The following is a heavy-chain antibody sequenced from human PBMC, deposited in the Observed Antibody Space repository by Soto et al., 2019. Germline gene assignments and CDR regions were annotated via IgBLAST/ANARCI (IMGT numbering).Heavy chain of an antibody. CDR2: IYYSGST. V-gene: IGHV4-31*03. J-gene: IGHJ6*02. CDR1: GGSISSGGYY. Sequence: PSETLSLTCTVSGGSISSGGYYWSWIRQHPGKGLEWIGYIYYSGSTYYNPSLKSRVTISVDTSKNQFSLKLSSVTAADTAVYYCARDSLWGHGRLQGNYYYYYGMDVWGQGTTVTVSS. D-gene: IGHD7-27*01. CDR3: ARDSLWGHGRLQGNYYYYYGMDV.